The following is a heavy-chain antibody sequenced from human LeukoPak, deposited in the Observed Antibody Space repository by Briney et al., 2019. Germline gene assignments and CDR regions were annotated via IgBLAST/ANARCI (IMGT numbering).Heavy chain of an antibody. J-gene: IGHJ6*02. D-gene: IGHD3-10*01. CDR2: ISAYNGNT. CDR3: ARRVDRIWFGELWASTMDV. V-gene: IGHV1-18*01. CDR1: GYTFTSYG. Sequence: ASVKVSCKASGYTFTSYGISWVRQAPGQGLEWMGWISAYNGNTNYAQKLQGRVTMTTDTSTSTAYMELRSLRSDDTAVYYCARRVDRIWFGELWASTMDVWGQGTTVTVSS.